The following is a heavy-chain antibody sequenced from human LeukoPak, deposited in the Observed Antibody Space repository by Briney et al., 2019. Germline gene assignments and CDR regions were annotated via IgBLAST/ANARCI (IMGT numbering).Heavy chain of an antibody. CDR1: GFTFSRYA. Sequence: PGGSLRLSCATSGFTFSRYAMHWVRQAPGKGLEWVALISYDANIGSNKYYADSVKGRFTISRDNSKNTLYLQMNSLRAEDTAVYYCARSIPYGTTWYGRSDYWGQGTLVTVSS. CDR2: ISYDANIGSNK. J-gene: IGHJ4*02. CDR3: ARSIPYGTTWYGRSDY. D-gene: IGHD6-13*01. V-gene: IGHV3-30-3*01.